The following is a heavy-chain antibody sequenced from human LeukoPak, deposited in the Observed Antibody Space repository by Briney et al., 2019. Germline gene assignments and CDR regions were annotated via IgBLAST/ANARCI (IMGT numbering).Heavy chain of an antibody. CDR2: ISGSGGST. Sequence: GGSLRLSCAASGFTFSSSEMNWVRQAPGKGLEWVSAISGSGGSTYYADSVKGRFTISRDNSKNTLYLQMNSLRAEDTAVYYCAKDTYSSGWYPYYYYGMDVWGQGTTVTVSS. V-gene: IGHV3-23*01. CDR3: AKDTYSSGWYPYYYYGMDV. J-gene: IGHJ6*02. D-gene: IGHD6-19*01. CDR1: GFTFSSSE.